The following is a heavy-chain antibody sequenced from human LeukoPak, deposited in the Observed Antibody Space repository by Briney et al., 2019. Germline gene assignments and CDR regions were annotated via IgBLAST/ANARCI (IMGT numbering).Heavy chain of an antibody. CDR3: ARHYYDRSGSYSFDY. CDR2: IYSSGST. J-gene: IGHJ4*02. V-gene: IGHV4-59*08. CDR1: GGSISSYY. Sequence: SETLSLTCTVSGGSISSYYWSWIRQPPGKGLEWMGYIYSSGSTNYNPSLKSRVTISVDTSRNQFSLKLNSVTAADTAVYFCARHYYDRSGSYSFDYWGQGALVTVSS. D-gene: IGHD3-22*01.